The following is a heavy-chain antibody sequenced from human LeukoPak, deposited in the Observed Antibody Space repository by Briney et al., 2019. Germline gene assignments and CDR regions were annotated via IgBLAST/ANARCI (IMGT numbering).Heavy chain of an antibody. Sequence: PGGSLRLSCAASGFSLGSYSMNWVRQAPGKGLDWVSYVSSGSSTIYYADSVKGRFTISRDNAKNSLCLQMNSLRAEDTAVYYCARGSSSGRGALDYWGQGTLVTVSS. V-gene: IGHV3-48*04. J-gene: IGHJ4*02. D-gene: IGHD6-6*01. CDR1: GFSLGSYS. CDR2: VSSGSSTI. CDR3: ARGSSSGRGALDY.